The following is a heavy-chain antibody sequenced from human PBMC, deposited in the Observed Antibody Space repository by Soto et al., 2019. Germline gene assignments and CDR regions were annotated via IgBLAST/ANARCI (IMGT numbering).Heavy chain of an antibody. CDR3: ARGSSVAGTIFDY. V-gene: IGHV3-66*01. CDR1: GFSVTSKY. Sequence: EVQLVESGGGLVQPGGSLRLSCAASGFSVTSKYMNWVRQPPGKGLEWVSVIYGGDSTYYADSVKGRFTSSRDNSQNTVFLQMNSLRAEDTAVYYCARGSSVAGTIFDYWGQGTLVTVSS. CDR2: IYGGDST. J-gene: IGHJ4*02. D-gene: IGHD6-19*01.